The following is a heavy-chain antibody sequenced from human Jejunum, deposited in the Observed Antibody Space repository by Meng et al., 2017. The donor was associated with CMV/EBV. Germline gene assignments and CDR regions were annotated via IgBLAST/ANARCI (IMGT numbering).Heavy chain of an antibody. CDR1: GFTFTSYS. V-gene: IGHV3-21*01. Sequence: EVRLVESGGGLVKPGGCLRLACEASGFTFTSYSMTWVRQAPGKGLEWLSSISSSSRYIFYADSVKGRFTSSRDNAKNSLYLQMVSLRAEDTAVYYCARGESSPDWLDPWGQGTLVTVSS. D-gene: IGHD6-13*01. J-gene: IGHJ5*02. CDR3: ARGESSPDWLDP. CDR2: ISSSSRYI.